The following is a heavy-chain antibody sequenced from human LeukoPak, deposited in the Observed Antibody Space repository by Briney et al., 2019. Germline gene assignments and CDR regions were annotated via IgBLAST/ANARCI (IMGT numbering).Heavy chain of an antibody. D-gene: IGHD3-10*01. J-gene: IGHJ4*02. CDR1: GGTFSSYA. CDR2: IIPILGIA. CDR3: ARARDYYGSGSYS. Sequence: SVKVSCKASGGTFSSYAISWVRQAPGQGLEWMGRIIPILGIANYAQKFQGRVTITADKSTSTAYMELSSLRSEDTAVYYCARARDYYGSGSYSWGQGTLVTVSS. V-gene: IGHV1-69*04.